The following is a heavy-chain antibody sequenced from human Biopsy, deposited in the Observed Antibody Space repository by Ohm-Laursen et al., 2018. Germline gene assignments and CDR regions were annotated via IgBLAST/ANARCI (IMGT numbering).Heavy chain of an antibody. CDR3: AKGQAPDGYNYAFDI. CDR2: INTSGGST. V-gene: IGHV3-23*01. D-gene: IGHD5-24*01. Sequence: GSLRLSCAASGFTFSSYAMTWVRQAPGKGLEWVSVINTSGGSTHYAVSVKGRFTISRDNAKNSLYLQMNSLRAEDTALYYCAKGQAPDGYNYAFDIWGQGTMLTVSS. J-gene: IGHJ3*02. CDR1: GFTFSSYA.